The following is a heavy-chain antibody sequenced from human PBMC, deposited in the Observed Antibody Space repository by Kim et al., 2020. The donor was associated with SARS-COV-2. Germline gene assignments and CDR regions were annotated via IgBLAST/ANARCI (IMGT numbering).Heavy chain of an antibody. Sequence: NPALKSRVTISVDTSKNQFSLKLSSMTAADTAVYYCARGRYSSSWFPFDYWGQGTLVTVSS. V-gene: IGHV4-34*01. CDR3: ARGRYSSSWFPFDY. J-gene: IGHJ4*02. D-gene: IGHD6-13*01.